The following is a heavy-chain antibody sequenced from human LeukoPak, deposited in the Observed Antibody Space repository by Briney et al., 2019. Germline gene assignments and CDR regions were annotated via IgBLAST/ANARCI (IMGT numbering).Heavy chain of an antibody. D-gene: IGHD3-9*01. CDR1: GFTFSGYS. Sequence: GGSLRLSCAASGFTFSGYSMNWVRQAPGKGLEWVSSISSSSSYIYYADSVKGRFTISRDNAKNSLYLQMNSLRAEDTAVYYCARELPPYYDILTGPHGYWGQGTLVTVSS. CDR3: ARELPPYYDILTGPHGY. CDR2: ISSSSSYI. J-gene: IGHJ4*02. V-gene: IGHV3-21*01.